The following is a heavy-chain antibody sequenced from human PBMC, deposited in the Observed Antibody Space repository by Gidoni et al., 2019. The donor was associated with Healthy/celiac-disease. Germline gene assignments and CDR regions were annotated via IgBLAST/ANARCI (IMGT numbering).Heavy chain of an antibody. D-gene: IGHD2-2*01. CDR3: AKGSRGVVPAGYYYGMDV. CDR1: GFTFSSYV. J-gene: IGHJ6*02. Sequence: EVQLLESGGGLAQPGGSLRLSCAASGFTFSSYVMSWVRQAPGKGLEWVSAISGSGGSTYYADSVKGRFTISRDNAKNTLYLQMNSLRAEDTAVYYCAKGSRGVVPAGYYYGMDVWGQGTTVTVSS. CDR2: ISGSGGST. V-gene: IGHV3-23*01.